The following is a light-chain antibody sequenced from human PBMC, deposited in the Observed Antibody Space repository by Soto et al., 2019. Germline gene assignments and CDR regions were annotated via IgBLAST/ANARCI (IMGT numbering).Light chain of an antibody. CDR1: QSISSH. V-gene: IGKV1-39*01. Sequence: DIQMTQSPSSLSASVGDRVTITCRASQSISSHLNWYQQKAGKAPKLLIYAASSLQSGVPSRFSGSGSGTDFTLTISSLQPEDFANYYCQQSYSTPRTFGGGTQVEIK. J-gene: IGKJ4*01. CDR3: QQSYSTPRT. CDR2: AAS.